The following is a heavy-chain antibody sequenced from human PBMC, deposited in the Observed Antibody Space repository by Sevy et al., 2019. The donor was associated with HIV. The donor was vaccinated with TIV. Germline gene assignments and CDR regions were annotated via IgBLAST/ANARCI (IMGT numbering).Heavy chain of an antibody. CDR3: ARETPYNFWSITNCERSFDY. CDR1: GFTFTNYG. D-gene: IGHD3-3*01. J-gene: IGHJ4*02. CDR2: IWYDGSNK. V-gene: IGHV3-33*01. Sequence: GGSLRLSCAASGFTFTNYGMHWVRQAPGKGLEWVAVIWYDGSNKYYVDSVKGRFTISRDNSKNTVYLQMDSLRPEDTAVYYCARETPYNFWSITNCERSFDYWGQGTLVTVSS.